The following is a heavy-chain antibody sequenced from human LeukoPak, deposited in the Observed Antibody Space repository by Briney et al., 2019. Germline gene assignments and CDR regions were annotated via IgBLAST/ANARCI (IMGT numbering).Heavy chain of an antibody. Sequence: SETLSLTCTVSGGSISSYHWSWVRQPAGKGLEWIGRMQTSGRIDYNLSLKSRLTMSVDRSKNQLSLKLSSVIAADTAVYYCARGHSDSWSVFDSWGKGTLVTISS. CDR1: GGSISSYH. V-gene: IGHV4-4*07. J-gene: IGHJ4*02. CDR3: ARGHSDSWSVFDS. D-gene: IGHD6-13*01. CDR2: MQTSGRI.